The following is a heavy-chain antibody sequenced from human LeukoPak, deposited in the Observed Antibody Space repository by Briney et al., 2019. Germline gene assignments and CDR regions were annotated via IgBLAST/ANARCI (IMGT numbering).Heavy chain of an antibody. Sequence: GGSLRLSCAASGFTFRSYGIHWVRQAPGKGLEWVAFIRSDGSDKYYTDSVKGRFTISRDNSKNTLYLQMNSLRAEDTAVYYCVGVCSSTSCDYWGQGTLVTVSS. CDR1: GFTFRSYG. J-gene: IGHJ4*02. CDR3: VGVCSSTSCDY. CDR2: IRSDGSDK. V-gene: IGHV3-30*02. D-gene: IGHD2-2*01.